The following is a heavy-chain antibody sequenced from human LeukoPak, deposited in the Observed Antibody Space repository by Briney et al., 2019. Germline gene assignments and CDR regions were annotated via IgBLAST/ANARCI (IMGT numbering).Heavy chain of an antibody. V-gene: IGHV1-69*02. J-gene: IGHJ4*02. D-gene: IGHD1-26*01. CDR3: ASLLTGGSYADY. CDR1: GGTFSSYT. Sequence: SVKVSCKASGGTFSSYTTSWVRQAPGQGLEWMGRIIPILGIANYAQKFQGRVTITADKSTSTAYMELSSLRSEDTAVYYCASLLTGGSYADYWGQGTLVTVSS. CDR2: IIPILGIA.